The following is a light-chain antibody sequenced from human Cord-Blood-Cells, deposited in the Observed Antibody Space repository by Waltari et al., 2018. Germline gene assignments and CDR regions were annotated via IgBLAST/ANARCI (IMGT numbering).Light chain of an antibody. CDR3: CSYAGSSTFV. CDR1: SSDVGSYNL. Sequence: QSALTQPASVSGFPGQSITISCTGTSSDVGSYNLVSWYQQHPGKAPKPMIFEGSKRPSGVSNRFSGSKSGNTASLTISGLQAEDEADYYCCSYAGSSTFVFGTGTKVTVL. CDR2: EGS. V-gene: IGLV2-23*01. J-gene: IGLJ1*01.